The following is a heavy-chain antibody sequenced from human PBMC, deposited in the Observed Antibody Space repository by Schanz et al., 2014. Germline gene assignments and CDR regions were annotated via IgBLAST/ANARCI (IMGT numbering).Heavy chain of an antibody. J-gene: IGHJ5*02. Sequence: EVQLVESGGGLVQPGGSLRLSCVASGFTFSNYWMTWVRQAPGKGLEWVANIKQDESEKYYVDSVKGRFTISRDNAKNSLFLHMNSLRAEDTAVYYRVRDILHRVYDSGSPWGQGTLVTVSS. CDR1: GFTFSNYW. CDR3: VRDILHRVYDSGSP. D-gene: IGHD3-10*01. V-gene: IGHV3-7*04. CDR2: IKQDESEK.